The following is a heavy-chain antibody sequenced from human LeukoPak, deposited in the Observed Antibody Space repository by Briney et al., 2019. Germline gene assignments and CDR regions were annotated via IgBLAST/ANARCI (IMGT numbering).Heavy chain of an antibody. V-gene: IGHV1-2*02. J-gene: IGHJ5*02. CDR3: VRDPIHNSSPSAPGTDGFDP. CDR1: GYTFTDYF. CDR2: INPNSGAT. Sequence: GASVKVSCKASGYTFTDYFIHWVRHAPGPGLEWMGWINPNSGATNYAQNFQGRVTMTRDTSITTAYMDLSSLRSDDTAVYYCVRDPIHNSSPSAPGTDGFDPWGRGTLVTVSS. D-gene: IGHD6-13*01.